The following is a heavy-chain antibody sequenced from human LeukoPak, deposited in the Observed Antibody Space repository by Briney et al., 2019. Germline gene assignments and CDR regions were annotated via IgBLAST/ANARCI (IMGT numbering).Heavy chain of an antibody. CDR1: GFTFSIYG. CDR2: IRYDGNDK. CDR3: AKDLMRDRWFGES. V-gene: IGHV3-30*02. J-gene: IGHJ5*02. Sequence: GGSLRLSCAASGFTFSIYGIHWVRQAPGKGLEWVAFIRYDGNDKFYAGSVKGRFTISRDTSRNTLYLQMNSLRPEDTAVYYCAKDLMRDRWFGESWGQGTLVTVSS. D-gene: IGHD3-10*01.